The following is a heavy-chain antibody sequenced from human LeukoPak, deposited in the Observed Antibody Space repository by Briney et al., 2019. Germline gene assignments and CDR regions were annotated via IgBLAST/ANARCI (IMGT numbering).Heavy chain of an antibody. CDR3: AREGPSITMVRGVTPMDWFDP. CDR1: GYTCASHG. J-gene: IGHJ5*02. Sequence: GPVKVSCKASGYTCASHGIIWVRHAPGQGLEWRGWSRAYNENTNYAQNLQGRVTMTTDTSTSTAYMELRSLRSDDTAVYYCAREGPSITMVRGVTPMDWFDPWGQGTLVTVSS. CDR2: SRAYNENT. D-gene: IGHD3-10*01. V-gene: IGHV1-18*04.